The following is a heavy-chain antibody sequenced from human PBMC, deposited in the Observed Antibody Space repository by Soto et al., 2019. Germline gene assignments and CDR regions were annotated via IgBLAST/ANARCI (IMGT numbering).Heavy chain of an antibody. CDR2: INANNGNT. CDR1: GYTFTSYG. J-gene: IGHJ4*02. Sequence: ASVKVSCKASGYTFTSYGISWVRQAPGQGLEWMGWINANNGNTNYAQKLQGRVTMTTNTSISTAYMELSSLRSEDTAVYYCARVEPDSGYDFDYWGQGTLVTVSS. V-gene: IGHV1-18*01. CDR3: ARVEPDSGYDFDY. D-gene: IGHD5-12*01.